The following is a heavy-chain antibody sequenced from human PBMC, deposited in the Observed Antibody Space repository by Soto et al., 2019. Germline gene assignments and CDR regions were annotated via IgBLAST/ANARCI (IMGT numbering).Heavy chain of an antibody. CDR2: IYYSGST. D-gene: IGHD2-2*02. Sequence: SETLSLTCTVSGGSISSGGYYWSWIRQHPGKGLEWIGYIYYSGSTYYNPSLKSRVTISVDTSKNQFSLKLSSVTAADTAVYYCARDQIVVQAAIPGAWLDPWGQGTLVTVYS. J-gene: IGHJ5*02. CDR3: ARDQIVVQAAIPGAWLDP. CDR1: GGSISSGGYY. V-gene: IGHV4-31*03.